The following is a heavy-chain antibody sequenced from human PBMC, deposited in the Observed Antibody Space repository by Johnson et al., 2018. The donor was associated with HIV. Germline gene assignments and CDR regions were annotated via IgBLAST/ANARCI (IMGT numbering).Heavy chain of an antibody. J-gene: IGHJ3*02. D-gene: IGHD1-14*01. Sequence: QVQLVESGGGLVKPGGSLRLSCAASGFSFSSYAMHWVRQAPGKGLEWVAFIRYDGSNKYYADSVKGRFTISRDNSKNTLYLQMNSRRVEDTAVYYCARDGMAATKAKIWGKGTMVTVSA. V-gene: IGHV3-30-3*01. CDR2: IRYDGSNK. CDR3: ARDGMAATKAKI. CDR1: GFSFSSYA.